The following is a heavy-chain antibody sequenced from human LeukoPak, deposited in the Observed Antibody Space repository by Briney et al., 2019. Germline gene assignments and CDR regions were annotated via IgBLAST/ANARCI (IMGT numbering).Heavy chain of an antibody. CDR3: ARDSSHYLGSSDY. Sequence: GGSLRLSCAASGSTFSSYGMHWVRQAPGKGLEWVSVISETGDVTHYADSMKGRFTISRDNIKNTLNLQMNSLRAEDTAIYYCARDSSHYLGSSDYWGQGTLVTVSS. V-gene: IGHV3-23*01. CDR1: GSTFSSYG. D-gene: IGHD6-6*01. J-gene: IGHJ4*02. CDR2: ISETGDVT.